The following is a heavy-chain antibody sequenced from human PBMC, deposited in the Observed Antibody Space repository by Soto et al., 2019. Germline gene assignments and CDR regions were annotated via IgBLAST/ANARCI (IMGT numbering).Heavy chain of an antibody. V-gene: IGHV1-69*08. CDR3: ARDCRAFGDYGDLTGADY. CDR1: RGTFSSYT. D-gene: IGHD4-17*01. J-gene: IGHJ4*02. CDR2: IIPILGIA. Sequence: QVQLVQSGAEVKKPGYSEKVSCKASRGTFSSYTISWVRQAPGQGLEWMGRIIPILGIANYAQKFQGRVTITADKSTSTAYMELSSLRSEDTAVYYCARDCRAFGDYGDLTGADYWGQGTLVTVSS.